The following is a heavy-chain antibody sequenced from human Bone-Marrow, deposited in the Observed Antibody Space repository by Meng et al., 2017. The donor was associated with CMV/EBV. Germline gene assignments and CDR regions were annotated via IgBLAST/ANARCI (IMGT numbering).Heavy chain of an antibody. V-gene: IGHV3-13*01. J-gene: IGHJ4*02. D-gene: IGHD3-3*01. CDR2: IGTAGDT. CDR1: GFTFSSYD. Sequence: GESLKISCAASGFTFSSYDMHWVRQATGKGLEWVSAIGTAGDTYYPGSVKGRFTISRENAKNSLYLQMNSLRAGDTAVYYCARSYGRFLEWLLAYIFDYWGQGTLVTVSS. CDR3: ARSYGRFLEWLLAYIFDY.